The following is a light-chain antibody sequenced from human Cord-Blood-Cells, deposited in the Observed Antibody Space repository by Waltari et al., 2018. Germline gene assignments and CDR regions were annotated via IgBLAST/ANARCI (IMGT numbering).Light chain of an antibody. J-gene: IGLJ3*02. CDR1: SSNIGSNY. CDR3: AAWDDSLSGWV. V-gene: IGLV1-47*01. CDR2: RNN. Sequence: QSVLTQPPSASGTPGQRVTISCSGSSSNIGSNYVYWYQQLPGTAPKLLIYRNNQVPSGLPDRFSGSKSGTSASLAISGLRSEDEADYYCAAWDDSLSGWVFGGGTKLTVL.